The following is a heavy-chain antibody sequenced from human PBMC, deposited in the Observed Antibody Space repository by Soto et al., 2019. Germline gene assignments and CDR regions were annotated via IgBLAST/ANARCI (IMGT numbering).Heavy chain of an antibody. J-gene: IGHJ6*02. Sequence: EVQLVESGGGLVQPGGSLRLSCAASGFTFSNYWMYWVRQVPGKGPVWVSHINSDGSSANYADSVKGRFTISRDNAKNTLYLQMNSLIAEDTAVYYCVRRGYYDTSGYYGYYYYGRDVWGQGTTVTVSS. D-gene: IGHD3-22*01. V-gene: IGHV3-74*01. CDR1: GFTFSNYW. CDR2: INSDGSSA. CDR3: VRRGYYDTSGYYGYYYYGRDV.